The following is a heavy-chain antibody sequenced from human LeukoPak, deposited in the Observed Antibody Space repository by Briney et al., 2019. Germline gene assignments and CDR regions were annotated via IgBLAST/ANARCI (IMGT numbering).Heavy chain of an antibody. CDR3: ARGGWNHDY. Sequence: PSETLSLTCTVSGVSISTSYWSWIRQPAGKGLEWIGRVYTSGDTNYNPSLNSRLTLSIDTSKNQFSLTLTSLTAADTAVHYCARGGWNHDYWGQGTLVTVSS. J-gene: IGHJ4*02. CDR1: GVSISTSY. CDR2: VYTSGDT. D-gene: IGHD1-1*01. V-gene: IGHV4-4*07.